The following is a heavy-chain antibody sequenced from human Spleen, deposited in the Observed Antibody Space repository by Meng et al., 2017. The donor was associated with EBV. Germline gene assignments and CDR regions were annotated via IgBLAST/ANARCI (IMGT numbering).Heavy chain of an antibody. D-gene: IGHD3-9*01. CDR3: ARDLGNILTGRKGVYDY. V-gene: IGHV4-39*07. CDR2: CSHSGTS. CDR1: GGSISSSNYY. J-gene: IGHJ4*02. Sequence: QPQESGPGLVKPSETLSLTCTGSGGSISSSNYYWGWIRQSPGKGLEWIGSCSHSGTSFYNPSLKSRVTTSLDTSKNQFSLNLRSVTAADTAVYFCARDLGNILTGRKGVYDYWGQGTLVTVSS.